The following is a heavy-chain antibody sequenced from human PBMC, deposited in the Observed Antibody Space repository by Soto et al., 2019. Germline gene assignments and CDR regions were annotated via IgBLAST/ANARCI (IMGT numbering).Heavy chain of an antibody. CDR2: IWYDGSNK. D-gene: IGHD3-22*01. CDR3: AREPIPDYYDSSGYYYGYFDY. V-gene: IGHV3-33*01. J-gene: IGHJ4*02. CDR1: GFTFSSYG. Sequence: PGGSLRLSCAASGFTFSSYGMHWVRQAPGKGLEWVAVIWYDGSNKYYADSVKGRFTISRDNSKNTLYLQMNSLRAEDTAVYYCAREPIPDYYDSSGYYYGYFDYWGQGTLVTVSS.